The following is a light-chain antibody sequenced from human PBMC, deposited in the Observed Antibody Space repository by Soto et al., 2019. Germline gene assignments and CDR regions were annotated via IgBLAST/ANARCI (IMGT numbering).Light chain of an antibody. V-gene: IGKV1-5*03. CDR3: QQYNSYPWT. Sequence: DIQMTQSPSTLSASVGDRVTITCRASQSISSWLAWYQQKPGKAPNLLIYKASSLESGVPSSFSGSGSGTEFTLTISSLQPDDLATYYCQQYNSYPWTFGQGTKVDIK. J-gene: IGKJ1*01. CDR2: KAS. CDR1: QSISSW.